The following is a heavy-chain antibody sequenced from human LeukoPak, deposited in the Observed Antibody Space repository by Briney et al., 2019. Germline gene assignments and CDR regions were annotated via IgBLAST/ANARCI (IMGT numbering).Heavy chain of an antibody. J-gene: IGHJ4*02. Sequence: GRSLRLSCAASGFTFDDYAMHWVRQAPGKGLEWVSGISWNSGSIGYADSVKGRFTISRDNAKNSLYLQMNSLRAEDMALYYCAKGHTYYYDSSGYYYFDYWGQGTLVTVSS. CDR3: AKGHTYYYDSSGYYYFDY. CDR1: GFTFDDYA. CDR2: ISWNSGSI. D-gene: IGHD3-22*01. V-gene: IGHV3-9*03.